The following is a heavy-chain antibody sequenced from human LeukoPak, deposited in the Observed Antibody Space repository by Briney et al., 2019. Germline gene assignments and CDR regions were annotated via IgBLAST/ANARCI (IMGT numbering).Heavy chain of an antibody. CDR3: AKGGGYEAQYYYYYLDV. D-gene: IGHD5-12*01. V-gene: IGHV3-21*01. Sequence: KTGGSLRLSCAASGFTFSSYSMNWVRQAPGKGLEWVSSISTSSSYVNYADSVKGRFTISRDNAKNSLYLQMNSLRAEDTAVYYCAKGGGYEAQYYYYYLDVWGKGTTVTISS. J-gene: IGHJ6*03. CDR1: GFTFSSYS. CDR2: ISTSSSYV.